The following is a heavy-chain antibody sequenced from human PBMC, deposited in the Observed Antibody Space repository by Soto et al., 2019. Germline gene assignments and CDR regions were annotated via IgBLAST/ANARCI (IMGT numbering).Heavy chain of an antibody. V-gene: IGHV4-61*03. CDR1: GGSISSGPYS. CDR3: ARCRGGRQFPSCY. D-gene: IGHD2-15*01. CDR2: IHHSGST. Sequence: SETLSLTCSVSGGSISSGPYSWGWIRQPPGKGLEWIGYIHHSGSTNYNPSLKSRVTISVDTSKNHFSLKLSSVTATDMAVYYCARCRGGRQFPSCYWGQGILVTVSS. J-gene: IGHJ4*02.